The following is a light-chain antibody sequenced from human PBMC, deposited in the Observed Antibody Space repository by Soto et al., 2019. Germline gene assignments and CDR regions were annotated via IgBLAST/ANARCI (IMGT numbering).Light chain of an antibody. CDR2: DVS. J-gene: IGLJ2*01. CDR3: TSYTSSSTLV. CDR1: SNDVGGYNY. V-gene: IGLV2-14*01. Sequence: QSALTQPASVSGSPGQSITISCTGTSNDVGGYNYVSWYQQHPGTAPKLVIYDVSHRPSGVSNRFSGSKSGNTASLTISGLQAEDEADYYCTSYTSSSTLVFGGGTKLTVL.